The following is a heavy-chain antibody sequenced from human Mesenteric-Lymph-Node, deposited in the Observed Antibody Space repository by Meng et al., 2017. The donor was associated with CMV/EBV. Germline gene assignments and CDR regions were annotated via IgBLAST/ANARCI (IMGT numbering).Heavy chain of an antibody. CDR3: ARDRKGGGRFDP. CDR1: GFIFSNYG. V-gene: IGHV3-30*03. D-gene: IGHD1-1*01. Sequence: GESLKISCAASGFIFSNYGMHWVRQAPGKGLEWVAVISYDGGSRHYVDSVKDRFTISRDNAKNTLDLQMNSLRAEDMAVYYCARDRKGGGRFDPWGQGTLVTVSS. CDR2: ISYDGGSR. J-gene: IGHJ5*02.